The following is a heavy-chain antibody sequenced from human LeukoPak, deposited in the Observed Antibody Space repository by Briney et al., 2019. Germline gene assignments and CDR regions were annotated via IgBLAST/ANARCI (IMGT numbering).Heavy chain of an antibody. V-gene: IGHV3-33*01. J-gene: IGHJ4*02. D-gene: IGHD6-19*01. Sequence: PGGSLRLSCAASGFTFSSYGMHWVRQAPGKGLEWVAVIWYDGSNKYYADSVKGRFTISRDNSKNTLYLQMNSLRAEDTAVYYCARGAVAGGSPIDYWGQGTLVTVSS. CDR1: GFTFSSYG. CDR3: ARGAVAGGSPIDY. CDR2: IWYDGSNK.